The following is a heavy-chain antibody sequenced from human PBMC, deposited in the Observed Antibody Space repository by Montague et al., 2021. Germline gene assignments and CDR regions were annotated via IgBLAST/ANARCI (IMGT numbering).Heavy chain of an antibody. CDR1: GFTFSNYW. Sequence: SLRLSCAASGFTFSNYWMSWVRQAPGKGLEWAANIKQDGSEKHYVDSVKGRFTISRDNAKNSLYLQMNSQRAEDTAVYFCARDQGQGYCGGDCYVGLDYWGQGTLVNGSS. CDR2: IKQDGSEK. V-gene: IGHV3-7*01. D-gene: IGHD2-21*01. J-gene: IGHJ4*02. CDR3: ARDQGQGYCGGDCYVGLDY.